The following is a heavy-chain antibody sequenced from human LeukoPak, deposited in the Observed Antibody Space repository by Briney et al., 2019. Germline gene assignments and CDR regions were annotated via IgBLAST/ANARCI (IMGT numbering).Heavy chain of an antibody. D-gene: IGHD7-27*01. CDR3: AIQPWGSGNNWYFDL. CDR1: GYTFTDYY. V-gene: IGHV1-2*02. J-gene: IGHJ2*01. CDR2: ISPNSGGT. Sequence: GASVKVSCKASGYTFTDYYIHWVREAPGQGLEWMGWISPNSGGTDYAQKFQGRVTMTRDTSISTTYVELSSLTSDDTAVYYCAIQPWGSGNNWYFDLWGRGTLVTVSS.